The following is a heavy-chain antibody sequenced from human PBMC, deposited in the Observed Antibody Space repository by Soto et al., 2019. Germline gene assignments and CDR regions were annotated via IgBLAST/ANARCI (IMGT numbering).Heavy chain of an antibody. Sequence: PGESLKISCKDSGYSFTTYWITWVRQMPGKGLEWMGRIDPIDSYTNYSPSFQGHVTISADKSISTAYLQWSSLKASDTAMYYCARQKAGVAMAMDVWGQGTTVTVSS. J-gene: IGHJ6*02. CDR2: IDPIDSYT. CDR1: GYSFTTYW. V-gene: IGHV5-10-1*01. CDR3: ARQKAGVAMAMDV. D-gene: IGHD6-19*01.